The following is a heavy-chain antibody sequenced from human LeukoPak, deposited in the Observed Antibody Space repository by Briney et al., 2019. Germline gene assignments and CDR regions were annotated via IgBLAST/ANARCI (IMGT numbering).Heavy chain of an antibody. CDR3: ASSITIYGVVSRFDY. Sequence: GGSVRLSCAASGFTFSSYAMSWVRQAPGKGLEWVSSVSSSGDRTFYADSVKDRFTISRDNSKNALYLQVNSLRAEDTAVYYCASSITIYGVVSRFDYWGQGTLVTVSS. D-gene: IGHD3-3*01. J-gene: IGHJ4*02. CDR1: GFTFSSYA. V-gene: IGHV3-23*01. CDR2: VSSSGDRT.